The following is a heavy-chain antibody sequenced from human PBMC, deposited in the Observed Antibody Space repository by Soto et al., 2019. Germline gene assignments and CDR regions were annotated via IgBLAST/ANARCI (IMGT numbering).Heavy chain of an antibody. D-gene: IGHD4-17*01. J-gene: IGHJ4*02. CDR1: GGAFGRYS. V-gene: IGHV1-69*01. CDR2: VIPVFNTS. CDR3: ARGDEMTAVTIFEY. Sequence: QVQLEQSGPEVKRPGTSVKVSCKASGGAFGRYSVSWVRQAPGQGLEWIGGVIPVFNTSNYSLKFQGRVAISADESTSTVFMELRSLRSEDTALYYCARGDEMTAVTIFEYWGQGTLVIVSS.